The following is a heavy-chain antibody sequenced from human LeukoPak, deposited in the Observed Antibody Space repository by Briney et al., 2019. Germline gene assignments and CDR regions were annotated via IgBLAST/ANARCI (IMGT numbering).Heavy chain of an antibody. J-gene: IGHJ6*03. CDR3: AKSAASKDFGGYYYNYMDV. Sequence: GGSLRLSCAAFGFTFSSYAMSWVRQAPGKGLDWVSAISGSGGSTYYADSVKGRFTISRDNSKNTLYLQMNSLRAEDTAVYYCAKSAASKDFGGYYYNYMDVWGKGTTVTVSS. D-gene: IGHD3-16*01. CDR2: ISGSGGST. CDR1: GFTFSSYA. V-gene: IGHV3-23*01.